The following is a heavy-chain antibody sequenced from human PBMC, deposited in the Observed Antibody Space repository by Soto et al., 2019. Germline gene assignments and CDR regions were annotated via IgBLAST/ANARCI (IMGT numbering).Heavy chain of an antibody. D-gene: IGHD5-18*01. CDR2: IYYSGST. J-gene: IGHJ6*02. CDR3: ARGLDTAMGHYYYYGMDV. CDR1: GGSVVSGSYY. Sequence: SEPLSLTCTVSGGSVVSGSYYWSWIRQPPGKGLEWIGYIYYSGSTNYNPSLKSRVTISVDTSKNQFSLKLSSVTAADTAVYYCARGLDTAMGHYYYYGMDVWGQGTTVTVSS. V-gene: IGHV4-61*01.